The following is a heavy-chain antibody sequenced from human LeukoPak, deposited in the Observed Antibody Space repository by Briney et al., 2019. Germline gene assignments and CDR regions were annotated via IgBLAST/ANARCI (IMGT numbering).Heavy chain of an antibody. CDR2: ISYDGSNK. V-gene: IGHV3-30-3*01. CDR3: ARDLRPSSSWYEVFDY. J-gene: IGHJ4*02. CDR1: GFTFSSYA. Sequence: PGGSLRLSCAASGFTFSSYAMHWVRQAPGKGLEWVAAISYDGSNKYYADSVKGRFTISRDNSKNTLYLQMNSLRAEDTAVYYCARDLRPSSSWYEVFDYWGQGTLVTVSS. D-gene: IGHD6-13*01.